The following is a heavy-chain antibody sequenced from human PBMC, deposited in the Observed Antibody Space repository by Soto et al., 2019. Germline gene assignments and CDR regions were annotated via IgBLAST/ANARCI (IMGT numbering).Heavy chain of an antibody. Sequence: ASVKVSCKASGDIYMSYGISWVRQAPGQGLEWMGWISAYNGNTNYAQKLQGRVTMTTDTSTSTAYMELRSLRSDDTAVYYCARGVAADYYGMDVWGQGTTVTVSS. CDR1: GDIYMSYG. V-gene: IGHV1-18*01. CDR2: ISAYNGNT. CDR3: ARGVAADYYGMDV. D-gene: IGHD6-19*01. J-gene: IGHJ6*02.